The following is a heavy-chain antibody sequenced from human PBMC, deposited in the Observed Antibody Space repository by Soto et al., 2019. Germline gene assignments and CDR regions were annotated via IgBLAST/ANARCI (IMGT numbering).Heavy chain of an antibody. Sequence: GGSLRLSCAASGFTFSSYAMSWVRQAPGKGLEWVSAISGSGGSTYYADSVKGRFTISRDNSKNTLYLQMNSLRAEDTAVHYCAKDKGSSSWTGLYGMDVWGQGTTVTVSS. V-gene: IGHV3-23*01. D-gene: IGHD6-13*01. CDR1: GFTFSSYA. CDR3: AKDKGSSSWTGLYGMDV. J-gene: IGHJ6*02. CDR2: ISGSGGST.